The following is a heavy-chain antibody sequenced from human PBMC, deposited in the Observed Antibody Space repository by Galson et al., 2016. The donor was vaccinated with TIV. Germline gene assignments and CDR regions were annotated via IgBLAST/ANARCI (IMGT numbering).Heavy chain of an antibody. Sequence: VSGDSITRGDYFWTWIRQPPGKGLEWIGHTSSNGDTYYKSSLRGRLFISLDTSKNLFSLNLNSVTAADTAVYYCARARRVARVVVPATGAAIEYWGQGTLVSVS. CDR2: TSSNGDT. CDR1: GDSITRGDYF. J-gene: IGHJ4*02. D-gene: IGHD3-3*01. V-gene: IGHV4-30-4*01. CDR3: ARARRVARVVVPATGAAIEY.